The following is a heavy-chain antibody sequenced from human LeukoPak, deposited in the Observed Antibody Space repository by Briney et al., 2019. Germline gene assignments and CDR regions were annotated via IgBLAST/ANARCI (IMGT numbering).Heavy chain of an antibody. J-gene: IGHJ5*02. CDR3: ARGGDSSGYHNWFDP. CDR2: IYHSGST. D-gene: IGHD3-22*01. V-gene: IGHV4-4*02. CDR1: GGSISSSNW. Sequence: SGTLSLTCAVSGGSISSSNWWSWVRQPPGKGLEWIGEIYHSGSTNYNPSLKSRITISVDTSKNQFSLKLSSVTAADTAVYYCARGGDSSGYHNWFDPWGQGTLVTVSS.